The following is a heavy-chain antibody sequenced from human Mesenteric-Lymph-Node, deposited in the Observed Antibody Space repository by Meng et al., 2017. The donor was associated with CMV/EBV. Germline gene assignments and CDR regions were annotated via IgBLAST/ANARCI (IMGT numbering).Heavy chain of an antibody. CDR2: INHSGST. CDR1: GGSFSGYY. J-gene: IGHJ4*02. V-gene: IGHV4-34*01. D-gene: IGHD4-23*01. CDR3: ARHQRWLKSEGGFNY. Sequence: QLQLQKGGAGPLKPPETLSLTSAVYGGSFSGYYWSWIRQPPGKGLEWIGEINHSGSTNYNPSLKSRVTISVDTSKNQFSLKLSSVTAADTAVYYCARHQRWLKSEGGFNYWGQGTLVTVSS.